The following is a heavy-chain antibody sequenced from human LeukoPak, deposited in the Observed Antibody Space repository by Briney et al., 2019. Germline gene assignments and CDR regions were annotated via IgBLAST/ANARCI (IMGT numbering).Heavy chain of an antibody. CDR3: ARDLIDILTGYNPYYYYGMDV. CDR1: GGTFSSYA. D-gene: IGHD3-9*01. J-gene: IGHJ6*02. CDR2: IIPIFGTA. Sequence: GASVKVSCKASGGTFSSYAISWVRQAPGQGLEWMGGIIPIFGTANYAQKFQGRVTITANESTSTAYVELSSLRSEDTAVYYCARDLIDILTGYNPYYYYGMDVWGQGTTVTVSS. V-gene: IGHV1-69*13.